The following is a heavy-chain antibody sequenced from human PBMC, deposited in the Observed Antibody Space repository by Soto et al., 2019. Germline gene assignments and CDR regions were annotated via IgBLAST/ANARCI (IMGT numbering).Heavy chain of an antibody. V-gene: IGHV4-31*03. CDR2: IYYSGST. CDR1: GGSISSGGYY. Sequence: PSETLSPTCTVSGGSISSGGYYWSWIRQHPGKGLEWIGYIYYSGSTYYNPSLKSRVTISVDTSKNQFSLKLSSVTAADTAVYYCARDGRYCSSTSCALRYYYYGMDVWGQGTTVTVSS. J-gene: IGHJ6*02. CDR3: ARDGRYCSSTSCALRYYYYGMDV. D-gene: IGHD2-2*01.